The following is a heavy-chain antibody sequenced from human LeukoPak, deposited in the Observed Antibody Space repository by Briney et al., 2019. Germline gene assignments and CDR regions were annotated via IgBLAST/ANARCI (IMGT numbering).Heavy chain of an antibody. CDR3: ARQDSTCFDY. D-gene: IGHD2-15*01. CDR2: MNPNSGNT. V-gene: IGHV1-8*02. Sequence: ASVKVSCKASGYTFTGYYMHWVRQATGQGLEWMGWMNPNSGNTGYAQKFQGRVTMTRNTSISTAYMELSSLRSEDTAVYYCARQDSTCFDYWGQGTLVTVSS. J-gene: IGHJ4*02. CDR1: GYTFTGYY.